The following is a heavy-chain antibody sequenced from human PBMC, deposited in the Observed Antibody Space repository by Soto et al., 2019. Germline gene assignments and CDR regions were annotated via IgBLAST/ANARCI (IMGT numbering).Heavy chain of an antibody. CDR2: IYYSGST. Sequence: KSSETLSLTCTVSGGSISSGDYYWSWLRQPPGKGLEWIGYIYYSGSTYYNPSLKSRVTISVDTSKNQFSLKLSSVTAADTAGYYCARAPRFLEWLPYYFDYWGQGTLVTVSS. CDR1: GGSISSGDYY. D-gene: IGHD3-3*01. J-gene: IGHJ4*02. V-gene: IGHV4-30-4*01. CDR3: ARAPRFLEWLPYYFDY.